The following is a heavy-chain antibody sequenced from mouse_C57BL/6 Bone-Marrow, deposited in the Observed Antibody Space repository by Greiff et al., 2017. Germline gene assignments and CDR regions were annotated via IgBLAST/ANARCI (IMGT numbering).Heavy chain of an antibody. V-gene: IGHV5-4*01. CDR2: ISDGGSYT. CDR1: GFTFSSYA. Sequence: EVHLVESGGGLVKPGGSLKLSCAASGFTFSSYAMSWVRQTPEKRLEWVATISDGGSYTYYPDNVKGRFTISRDNAKNNLYLQMSHLKSEDTAMYYCAREGTMIWYFDVWGTGTTVTGSS. D-gene: IGHD2-4*01. J-gene: IGHJ1*03. CDR3: AREGTMIWYFDV.